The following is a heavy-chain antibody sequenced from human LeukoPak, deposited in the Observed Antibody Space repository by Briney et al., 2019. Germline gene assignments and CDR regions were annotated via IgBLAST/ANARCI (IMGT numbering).Heavy chain of an antibody. Sequence: PETPSLTCTVPGGSVSSGSYYWSWIRQPPGKGLGWIWYIYYSERTNYNPSLKSRFTISVDTSKNQFSLKPSSVTAADTAVYYWASRVLRYFDVSLGNVFDIWGQGTMVTVSS. D-gene: IGHD3-9*01. CDR2: IYYSERT. CDR3: ASRVLRYFDVSLGNVFDI. CDR1: GGSVSSGSYY. J-gene: IGHJ3*02. V-gene: IGHV4-61*01.